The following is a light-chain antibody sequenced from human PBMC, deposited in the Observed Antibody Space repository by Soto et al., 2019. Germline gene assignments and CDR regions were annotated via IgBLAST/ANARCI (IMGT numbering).Light chain of an antibody. J-gene: IGLJ2*01. V-gene: IGLV1-40*01. CDR1: SSNIGAGYD. CDR2: ANS. Sequence: QSVLTQPPSVSGAPGQRVTISCTGSSSNIGAGYDVHWYQQLPGTAPQLLIYANSNRPSGVPDRFSGSQSGTSASLAITGLQAEDEADYYCQSYDSSLSGSIFGGGTKLTVL. CDR3: QSYDSSLSGSI.